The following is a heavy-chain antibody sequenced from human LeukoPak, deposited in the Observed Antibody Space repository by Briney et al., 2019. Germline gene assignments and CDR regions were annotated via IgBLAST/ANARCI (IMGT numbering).Heavy chain of an antibody. J-gene: IGHJ4*02. CDR2: IYYSGST. V-gene: IGHV4-30-4*01. Sequence: SETLSLTCTVSGGSISSGDYYWRWIRQPPGKGLEWIGYIYYSGSTYYNPSLKSRVTISVDTSKNQFSLKLSSVTAADTAVYYCARVPDYGGHRVGYYFDYWGQGTLVTVSS. CDR3: ARVPDYGGHRVGYYFDY. D-gene: IGHD4-23*01. CDR1: GGSISSGDYY.